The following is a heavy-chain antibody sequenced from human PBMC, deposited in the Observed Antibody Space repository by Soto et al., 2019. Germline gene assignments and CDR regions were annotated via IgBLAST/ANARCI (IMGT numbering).Heavy chain of an antibody. J-gene: IGHJ6*02. CDR1: GFIFSGHY. CDR3: VRGFHGMDV. Sequence: GGSLRLSCAVSGFIFSGHYMEWVRHAPGKGLEWVGRSRSNAHSYSTQYTASVNGRFTISRDISENFLYLHMNNLKSEDTAVYYCVRGFHGMDVWGRGTTVTVSS. CDR2: SRSNAHSYST. V-gene: IGHV3-72*01.